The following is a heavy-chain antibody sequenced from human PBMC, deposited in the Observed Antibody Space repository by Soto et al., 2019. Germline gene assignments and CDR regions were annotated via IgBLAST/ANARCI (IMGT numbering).Heavy chain of an antibody. Sequence: PSETLSLTCAAYGGSFSGYYWSWIRQPPGKGLEWIGYIYYSGSTYYNPSLKSRVTISVDTSKNQFSLKLSSVTAADTAVYYCARGRSNWSRRFISYGLDVWGQGTTVTVSS. J-gene: IGHJ6*02. CDR1: GGSFSGYY. CDR3: ARGRSNWSRRFISYGLDV. D-gene: IGHD6-13*01. V-gene: IGHV4-34*01. CDR2: IYYSGST.